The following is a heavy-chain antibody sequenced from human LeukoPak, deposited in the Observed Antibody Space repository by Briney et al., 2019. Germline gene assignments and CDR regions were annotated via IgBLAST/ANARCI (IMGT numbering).Heavy chain of an antibody. J-gene: IGHJ4*02. CDR1: GFTFSDYY. CDR2: ISGSGSTI. CDR3: AREPYSYGSPAAVDY. Sequence: GGSLRLSCAASGFTFSDYYMSWIRQAPGKGLEWVSYISGSGSTIYYADSVKGRFTISRDNAKNSLYLQMNSLRAEDTAVYYCAREPYSYGSPAAVDYWGQGTLVTVSS. D-gene: IGHD5-18*01. V-gene: IGHV3-11*04.